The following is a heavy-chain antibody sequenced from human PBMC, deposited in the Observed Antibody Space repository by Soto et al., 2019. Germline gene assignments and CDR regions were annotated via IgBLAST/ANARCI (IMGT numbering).Heavy chain of an antibody. Sequence: GGSLRLSCAACGFTFSSYGMHWVRQAPGKGLEWVAVISYDGSNKYYADSVKGRFTISRDNSKNTLYLQMNSLRAEDTAVYYCAKGMVTTSCDYWGQGTLATASS. J-gene: IGHJ4*02. CDR3: AKGMVTTSCDY. CDR2: ISYDGSNK. CDR1: GFTFSSYG. D-gene: IGHD4-4*01. V-gene: IGHV3-30*18.